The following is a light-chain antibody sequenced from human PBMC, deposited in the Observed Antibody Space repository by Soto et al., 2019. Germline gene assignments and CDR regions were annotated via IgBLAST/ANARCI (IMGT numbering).Light chain of an antibody. CDR3: SSYPSTRWV. J-gene: IGLJ3*02. Sequence: QSVLTQPASVSGSPGQSITISCTGISSDFDTYNYVSWYQHHPGKAPKLIIYEVSNRPSGVSNRFSGSKSGNTASLTISGLQAEDEADYYCSSYPSTRWVFGGGTQLTVL. V-gene: IGLV2-14*01. CDR1: SSDFDTYNY. CDR2: EVS.